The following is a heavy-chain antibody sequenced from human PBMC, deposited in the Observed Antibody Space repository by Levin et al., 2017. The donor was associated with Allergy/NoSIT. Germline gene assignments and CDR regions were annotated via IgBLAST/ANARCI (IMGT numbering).Heavy chain of an antibody. CDR2: ITYSGGST. CDR3: AKDQGHCSSTGCPGGWLFDY. Sequence: GESLKISCAASGFTFSSYAMTWVRQAPGKGLEWVSTITYSGGSTYYADSVKGRFTISRDNSKNTLYLQMDSLRAEDTAVYYCAKDQGHCSSTGCPGGWLFDYWGQGKLVTVSS. D-gene: IGHD2-2*01. CDR1: GFTFSSYA. J-gene: IGHJ4*02. V-gene: IGHV3-23*01.